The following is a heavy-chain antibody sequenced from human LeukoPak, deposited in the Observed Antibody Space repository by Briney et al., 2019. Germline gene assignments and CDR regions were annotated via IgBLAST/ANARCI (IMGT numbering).Heavy chain of an antibody. Sequence: GRSLRLSCAASGFTFSSYGMHWVRQAPGKGLEWVAVIWYDGSNKYYADSVKGRFTISRDNSKNTLYLQMNSLRAEDTAVYYCARDRRITMVRWKNWFDPWGQGTLVTVSS. CDR2: IWYDGSNK. J-gene: IGHJ5*02. CDR1: GFTFSSYG. D-gene: IGHD3-10*01. CDR3: ARDRRITMVRWKNWFDP. V-gene: IGHV3-33*01.